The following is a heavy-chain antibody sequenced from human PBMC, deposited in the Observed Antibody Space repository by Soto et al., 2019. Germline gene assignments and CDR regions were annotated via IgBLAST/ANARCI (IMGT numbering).Heavy chain of an antibody. CDR2: ISNSDDVG. D-gene: IGHD1-26*01. J-gene: IGHJ4*02. CDR3: AKTVGATKLEDY. V-gene: IGHV3-23*01. CDR1: GFNFTNHV. Sequence: EVQLLESGGGLVQPRRSLRLSCSASGFNFTNHVINWVRQAPGKSLEWVSSISNSDDVGFYADSVRGRFIVSRDTSTNTIYLQMHYLRVEDTAVYYCAKTVGATKLEDYWGQGTLVTVSS.